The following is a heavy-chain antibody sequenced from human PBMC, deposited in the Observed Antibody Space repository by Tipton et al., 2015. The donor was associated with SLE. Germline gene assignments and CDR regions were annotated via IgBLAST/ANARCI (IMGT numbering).Heavy chain of an antibody. CDR3: ARGLGYYDTLPPLCDY. D-gene: IGHD3-9*01. V-gene: IGHV4-39*07. J-gene: IGHJ4*02. CDR2: IYYSGST. CDR1: GGSISSSSYY. Sequence: TLSLTCTVSGGSISSSSYYWGWIRQPPGKGLEWIGSIYYSGSTYYNPSLKSRVTISVDTSKNQFSLKLSSVTAADTAVYYCARGLGYYDTLPPLCDYWGQGTLVTVSS.